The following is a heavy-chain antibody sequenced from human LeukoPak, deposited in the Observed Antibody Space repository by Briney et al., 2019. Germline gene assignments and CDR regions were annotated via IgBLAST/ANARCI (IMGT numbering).Heavy chain of an antibody. CDR3: AGGPHFYYYMDV. V-gene: IGHV3-30*12. CDR1: GFTFSSYG. CDR2: ISYDGSNK. Sequence: GGSLRLSCAASGFTFSSYGMHWVRQAPGKGLEWVAVISYDGSNKYYADSVKGRFTISRDNAKNSLYLQMNSLRAEDTAVYYCAGGPHFYYYMDVWGKGTTVTVSS. J-gene: IGHJ6*03.